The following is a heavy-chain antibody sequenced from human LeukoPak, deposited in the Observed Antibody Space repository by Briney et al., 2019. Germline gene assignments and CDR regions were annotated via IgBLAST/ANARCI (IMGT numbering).Heavy chain of an antibody. CDR2: VYYGGTI. CDR1: GDSISISSYS. D-gene: IGHD3-22*01. J-gene: IGHJ4*02. Sequence: SETLSLTCTVSGDSISISSYSWGWIRQPPGKGLEWIGSVYYGGTIYYNPPLNSRATISADTSKNQFSLKLSSVTAADTAVYYCASVDDEGYSDSWGQGTLVTVSS. V-gene: IGHV4-39*07. CDR3: ASVDDEGYSDS.